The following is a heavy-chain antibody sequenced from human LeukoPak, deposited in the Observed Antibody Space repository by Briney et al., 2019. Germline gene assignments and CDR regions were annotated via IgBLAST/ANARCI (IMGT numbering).Heavy chain of an antibody. CDR1: GFTFSSYS. CDR3: AKAYYYDSSGYSSRFDY. Sequence: GGSLRLSCAASGFTFSSYSMNWVRQAPGKGLEWVSGIGWNSGSIGYADSVKGRFTISRDNAKNSLYLQMNSLRAEDTALYYCAKAYYYDSSGYSSRFDYWGQGTLVTVS. D-gene: IGHD3-22*01. J-gene: IGHJ4*02. CDR2: IGWNSGSI. V-gene: IGHV3-9*01.